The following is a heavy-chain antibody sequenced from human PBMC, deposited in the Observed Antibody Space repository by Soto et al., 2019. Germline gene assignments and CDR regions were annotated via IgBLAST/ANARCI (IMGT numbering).Heavy chain of an antibody. J-gene: IGHJ6*02. CDR3: ARDGSVWDYCSGTILTTYYYYGMDV. D-gene: IGHD3-10*01. CDR2: ISAYNGNT. V-gene: IGHV1-18*01. CDR1: GYTFTSYG. Sequence: GASVKVSCKASGYTFTSYGISWVRQAPGQGLEWMGWISAYNGNTNYAQKLQGRVTMTTDTSTSTAYMELRSLRSDDTAVYYCARDGSVWDYCSGTILTTYYYYGMDVWGQGTTVTVSS.